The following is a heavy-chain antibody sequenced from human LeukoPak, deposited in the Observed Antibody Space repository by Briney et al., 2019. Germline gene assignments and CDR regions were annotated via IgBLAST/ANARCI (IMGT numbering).Heavy chain of an antibody. D-gene: IGHD6-6*01. CDR2: ICSRGKYI. J-gene: IGHJ6*02. CDR3: ATSGYSSSPDYYYYYYGMDV. CDR1: GFTLSIYE. V-gene: IGHV3-48*03. Sequence: GGSLRLSCAASGFTLSIYEMNWVRQAPGRGLEWVSYICSRGKYIYYADSVKGRFTISRDNAQNSVYLQMNSLRVEDTAVYYCATSGYSSSPDYYYYYYGMDVWGQGTTVTVSS.